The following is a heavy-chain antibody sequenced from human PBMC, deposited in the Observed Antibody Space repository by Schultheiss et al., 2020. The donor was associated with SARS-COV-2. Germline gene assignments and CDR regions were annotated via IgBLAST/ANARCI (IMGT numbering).Heavy chain of an antibody. J-gene: IGHJ5*02. CDR1: GFTFSSYA. Sequence: GGSLRLSCAASGFTFSSYAMSWVRQAPGKGLEWVSAISGSGGSTYYADSVKGRFTISRDNAKNTLYLQMNSLRAEDTAVYYCAGSSGWYRDWFDPWGQGTLVTVSS. V-gene: IGHV3-23*01. D-gene: IGHD6-19*01. CDR3: AGSSGWYRDWFDP. CDR2: ISGSGGST.